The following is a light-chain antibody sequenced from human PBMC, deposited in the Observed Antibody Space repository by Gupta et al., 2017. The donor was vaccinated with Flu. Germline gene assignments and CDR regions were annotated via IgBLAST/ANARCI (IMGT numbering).Light chain of an antibody. Sequence: DIQMTQSPSTLSASVGDRVTITCRASQSISTWLALYPQKPGKVPKLLIYKAYSLESGVPSRFSSSGSGTEFTLTICSLQPDDFATYYCQRYDSLWTFGQGTRVEIK. CDR1: QSISTW. J-gene: IGKJ1*01. CDR2: KAY. CDR3: QRYDSLWT. V-gene: IGKV1-5*03.